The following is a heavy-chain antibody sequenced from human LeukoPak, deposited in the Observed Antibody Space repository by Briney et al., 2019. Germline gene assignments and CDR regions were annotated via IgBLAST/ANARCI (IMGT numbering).Heavy chain of an antibody. Sequence: GESLKISCKGSGYSFTSYWIAWVRQMPGKGLEWMGFIYPGDSDTRYSPSFQGQVTFSADKSIRTAYPQWSSLKASDTAMYYCARHSTYGDYGDYWGQGTLVTVSS. J-gene: IGHJ4*02. D-gene: IGHD4-17*01. V-gene: IGHV5-51*01. CDR3: ARHSTYGDYGDY. CDR1: GYSFTSYW. CDR2: IYPGDSDT.